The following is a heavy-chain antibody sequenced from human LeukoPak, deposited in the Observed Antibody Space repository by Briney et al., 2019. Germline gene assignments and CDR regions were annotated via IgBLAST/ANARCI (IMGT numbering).Heavy chain of an antibody. CDR3: AKDSGPGPFLAH. V-gene: IGHV1-2*02. Sequence: GASVKVSCKASGYTFTRYYMHWVRQAPGQGREGMGWINPNSGGTNYAQKFQGRITITRDTAISKAYMGLSRLRSDAPGLYFCAKDSGPGPFLAHWGQGTLVPVSS. CDR1: GYTFTRYY. CDR2: INPNSGGT. D-gene: IGHD6-19*01. J-gene: IGHJ4*02.